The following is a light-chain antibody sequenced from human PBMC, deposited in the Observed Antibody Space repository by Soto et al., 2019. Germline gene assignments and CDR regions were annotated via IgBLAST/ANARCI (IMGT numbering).Light chain of an antibody. CDR3: QQYQNWPLIT. J-gene: IGKJ5*01. V-gene: IGKV3-15*01. CDR1: QSVSSN. CDR2: DAS. Sequence: EIMMNNSPAILSMAPGEGVTLSSRASQSVSSNLAWHQQKPGQAPRILMYDASTRATGISARFSGSGSGTEFTPTISSLQSEDFADYYCQQYQNWPLITFGQGTRLEIK.